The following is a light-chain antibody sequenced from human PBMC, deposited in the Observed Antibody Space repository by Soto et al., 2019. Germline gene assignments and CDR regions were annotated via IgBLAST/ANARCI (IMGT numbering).Light chain of an antibody. CDR2: EVT. Sequence: QSALTQPASVSGSPGQSITISCAGTRDDIGAYDYVSWYQQHPGNAPKLLVYEVTNRPSGVSDRFSGSKSGNTASLTISGLQAEEEADYYCNSYTNSSAVVFGGRTKVTVL. CDR3: NSYTNSSAVV. CDR1: RDDIGAYDY. V-gene: IGLV2-14*01. J-gene: IGLJ2*01.